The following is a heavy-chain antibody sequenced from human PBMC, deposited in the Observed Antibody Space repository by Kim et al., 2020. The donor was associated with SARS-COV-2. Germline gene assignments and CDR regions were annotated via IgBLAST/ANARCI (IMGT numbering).Heavy chain of an antibody. Sequence: YAASVKDRFTISRDHSNNMLHLQMNSLRAEDTAVYYCAKGRATSNYGMDVWGQGTTVTVSS. CDR3: AKGRATSNYGMDV. V-gene: IGHV3-23*01. J-gene: IGHJ6*02.